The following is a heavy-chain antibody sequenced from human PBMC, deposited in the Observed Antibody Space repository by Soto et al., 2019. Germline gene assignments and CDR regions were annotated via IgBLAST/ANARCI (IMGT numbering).Heavy chain of an antibody. D-gene: IGHD1-7*01. CDR3: ARGTGTSWFDP. V-gene: IGHV1-2*02. Sequence: ASVKVSCKASGYTFTANYIHWVRQASGQGLEWMGWINSNSGGTKYAQNFQGRVTLTRDTSISTVYMDLSRLISDDTAVYYCARGTGTSWFDPWGQGTLVTVSS. J-gene: IGHJ5*02. CDR2: INSNSGGT. CDR1: GYTFTANY.